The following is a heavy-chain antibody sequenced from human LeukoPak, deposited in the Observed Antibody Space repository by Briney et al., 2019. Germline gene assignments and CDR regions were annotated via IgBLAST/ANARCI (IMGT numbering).Heavy chain of an antibody. CDR3: ARGPPCSGGSCYSGWWFDP. J-gene: IGHJ5*02. CDR2: ISAYDGNT. D-gene: IGHD2-15*01. CDR1: GYTFTSYG. Sequence: ASVKVSCKASGYTFTSYGISWVRQAPGQGLEWMGWISAYDGNTNYAQKLQGRVTMTTDTSTSTAYMELRSLRSEDTAVYYCARGPPCSGGSCYSGWWFDPWGQGTLVTVSS. V-gene: IGHV1-18*01.